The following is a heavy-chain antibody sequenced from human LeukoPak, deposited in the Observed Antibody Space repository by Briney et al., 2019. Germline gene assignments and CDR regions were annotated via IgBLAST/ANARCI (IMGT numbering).Heavy chain of an antibody. CDR2: ISTSNGDT. V-gene: IGHV1-18*01. J-gene: IGHJ4*02. Sequence: ASVKVSCKASDDTFTNYGISWVRQAPGQGPEWMGWISTSNGDTLYAQKFQGRATMTTDTSTNTVYMELRSLRSDDTAVYYCARPHNWNYATDHWGQGTLVTVSS. D-gene: IGHD1-7*01. CDR1: DDTFTNYG. CDR3: ARPHNWNYATDH.